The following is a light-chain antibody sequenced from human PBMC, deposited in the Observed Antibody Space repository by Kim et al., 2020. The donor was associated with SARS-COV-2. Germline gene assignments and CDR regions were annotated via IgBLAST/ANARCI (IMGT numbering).Light chain of an antibody. Sequence: EIVLTQSPGTLSLSPGERVTLSCRASQSVGSSYLAWYQQKPGQAPRLLIYATSSRATGIPDRFSGSGSGTDFTLTISRLEPEDFALYYCHHYGDSPFTFGPGTKVDIK. CDR2: ATS. CDR1: QSVGSSY. CDR3: HHYGDSPFT. V-gene: IGKV3-20*01. J-gene: IGKJ3*01.